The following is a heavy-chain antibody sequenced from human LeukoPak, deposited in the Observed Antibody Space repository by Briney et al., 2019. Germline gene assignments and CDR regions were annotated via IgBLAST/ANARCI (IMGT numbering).Heavy chain of an antibody. J-gene: IGHJ3*02. V-gene: IGHV3-7*01. Sequence: GGSLRLSCAASGFTFSSYWMSWVRQAPGKGLEWVANIKQDGSEKYYVDSVKGRFTISRDNAKNSLYLQMNSLRAEDTAVYYCARTHSSGSYYHDAFDIWGQGTMVTVSS. D-gene: IGHD3-10*01. CDR1: GFTFSSYW. CDR3: ARTHSSGSYYHDAFDI. CDR2: IKQDGSEK.